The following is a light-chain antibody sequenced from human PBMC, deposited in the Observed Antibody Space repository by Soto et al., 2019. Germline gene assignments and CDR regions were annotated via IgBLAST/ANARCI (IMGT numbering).Light chain of an antibody. J-gene: IGLJ1*01. Sequence: QSVLTQPASVSGSPGQSITISCTGTSSDVGGYNYVSWYQQHPGKAPKLMIYAVSNRPSGVSNRFSGSKSGNTATLTISGLQAEDEAHYYCCSYTVSGTDVFGTGTKGTVL. CDR2: AVS. V-gene: IGLV2-14*01. CDR1: SSDVGGYNY. CDR3: CSYTVSGTDV.